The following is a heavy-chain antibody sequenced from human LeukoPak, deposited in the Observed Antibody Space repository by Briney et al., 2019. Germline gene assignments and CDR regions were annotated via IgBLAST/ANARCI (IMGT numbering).Heavy chain of an antibody. J-gene: IGHJ6*02. D-gene: IGHD4-17*01. CDR1: GFTFSSYG. V-gene: IGHV3-30*18. Sequence: GGSLRLSCAASGFTFSSYGMHWVRQAPGKGLEWVAVISYDGSNKYYADSVKGRFTISRDNSKNTLYLQMNSLRAEDTAVYYCAKDGAYGDNSGMDVWGQGTTVTVSS. CDR3: AKDGAYGDNSGMDV. CDR2: ISYDGSNK.